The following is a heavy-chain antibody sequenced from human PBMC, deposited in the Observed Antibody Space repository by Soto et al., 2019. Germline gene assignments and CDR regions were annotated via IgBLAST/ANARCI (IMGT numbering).Heavy chain of an antibody. CDR1: GFTFSSYG. D-gene: IGHD6-6*01. V-gene: IGHV3-30*18. J-gene: IGHJ6*03. CDR2: ISYDGSNK. CDR3: AKDGVAARTYYYYYMDV. Sequence: GGSLRLSCAASGFTFSSYGMHWVRQAPGKGLEWVAVISYDGSNKYYADSVKGRFTISRDNSKNTLYLQMNSLRAEDTAVYYCAKDGVAARTYYYYYMDVWGKGTTVTVSS.